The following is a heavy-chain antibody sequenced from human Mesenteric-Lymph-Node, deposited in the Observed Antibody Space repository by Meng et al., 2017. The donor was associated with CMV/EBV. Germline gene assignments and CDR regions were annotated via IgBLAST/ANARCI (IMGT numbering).Heavy chain of an antibody. Sequence: GESLKISCAASGFTFSSYAMHWVRQAPGKGLEWVTFIRYDGSNKYYADSVKGRFTISRDNSKNTLYLQMNGLRAEDTAVYYCAKGGVRGTYYFDYWGQGTLVTVSS. V-gene: IGHV3-30*02. CDR1: GFTFSSYA. D-gene: IGHD1-26*01. J-gene: IGHJ4*02. CDR3: AKGGVRGTYYFDY. CDR2: IRYDGSNK.